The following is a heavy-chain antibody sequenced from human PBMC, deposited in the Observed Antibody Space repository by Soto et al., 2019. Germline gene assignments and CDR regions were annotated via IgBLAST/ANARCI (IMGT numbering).Heavy chain of an antibody. D-gene: IGHD2-15*01. CDR2: IYPGDSDT. CDR1: WYSFSSYW. Sequence: GGSPKISCKGSWYSFSSYWVGWGGQMPGEGLEWMGVIYPGDSDTRYSPSFQGQVTISADKSISTAYLQWSSLKASDTAMYYCARLVEDIVVVVAAGHWYFDLWGRGTLVTVSS. CDR3: ARLVEDIVVVVAAGHWYFDL. J-gene: IGHJ2*01. V-gene: IGHV5-51*01.